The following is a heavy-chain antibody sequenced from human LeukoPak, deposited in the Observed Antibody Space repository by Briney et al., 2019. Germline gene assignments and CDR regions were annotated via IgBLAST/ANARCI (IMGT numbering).Heavy chain of an antibody. CDR2: INPNSGGT. CDR3: ASVLGGSSPTPFDY. J-gene: IGHJ4*02. D-gene: IGHD6-6*01. Sequence: ASVKVSYKASGYTFTGYYMHWVRQAPGQGPEWMGWINPNSGGTNYAQKFQGRVTMTRDTSISTAYMELSRLRSDNTAVYYCASVLGGSSPTPFDYWGQGTLVTVSS. CDR1: GYTFTGYY. V-gene: IGHV1-2*02.